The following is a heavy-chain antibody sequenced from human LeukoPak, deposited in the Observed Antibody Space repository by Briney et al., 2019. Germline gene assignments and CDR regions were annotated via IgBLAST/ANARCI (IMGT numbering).Heavy chain of an antibody. CDR1: GGSIGSYY. D-gene: IGHD6-13*01. CDR3: ARSITSSWYGDFQH. CDR2: ISYSGST. V-gene: IGHV4-59*01. Sequence: PSETLSLTCTVSGGSIGSYYWSWIRQPPGKGLEWIGHISYSGSTNYNPSLKSRVTISVDTSKNQFSLKLSSVTAADTAVYYCARSITSSWYGDFQHWGQGTLVTVSS. J-gene: IGHJ1*01.